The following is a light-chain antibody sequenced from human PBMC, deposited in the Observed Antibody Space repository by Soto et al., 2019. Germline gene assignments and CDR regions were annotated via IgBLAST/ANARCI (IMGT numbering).Light chain of an antibody. J-gene: IGKJ3*01. CDR3: QQYHTTPFT. V-gene: IGKV2-28*01. Sequence: DIVMTQSPLSLPVIPGEPASISCRSSGDLQRSHGYSYLDWYLQKPGQSPQLLIYLGSNRASGVPDRFSGSGSGTDFTLTINGLQAEDVAVYFCQQYHTTPFTFGPGTKVDIK. CDR2: LGS. CDR1: GDLQRSHGYSY.